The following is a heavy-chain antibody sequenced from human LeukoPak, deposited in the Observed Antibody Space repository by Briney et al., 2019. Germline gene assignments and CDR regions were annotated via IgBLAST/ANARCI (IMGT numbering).Heavy chain of an antibody. CDR3: ARFPRDPWRFDY. Sequence: GSLRLSCAVSGFTFSSDWMTWVRQAPGKGLEWVANIKEDGSESYYVDSVKGRFTISRDSTKNSLYLQMNSLRAEDTAVYYCARFPRDPWRFDYWGQGTLVTVSS. CDR1: GFTFSSDW. V-gene: IGHV3-7*03. J-gene: IGHJ4*02. D-gene: IGHD5-12*01. CDR2: IKEDGSES.